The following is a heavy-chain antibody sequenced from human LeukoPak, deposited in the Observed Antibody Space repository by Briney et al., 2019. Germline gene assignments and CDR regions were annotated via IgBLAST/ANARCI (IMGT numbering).Heavy chain of an antibody. V-gene: IGHV3-21*05. CDR3: ARGVTATRYFYYGLDV. J-gene: IGHJ6*02. D-gene: IGHD2-21*02. CDR2: TDVGGDGYK. Sequence: GGSLRLSCAASGFTFRSYSMNWVRQAPGKGLEWISYTDVGGDGYKYYADSVKGRFTISRDNAKNSLYLQMNSLRVEDTAVYYCARGVTATRYFYYGLDVWGLGTTVTVSS. CDR1: GFTFRSYS.